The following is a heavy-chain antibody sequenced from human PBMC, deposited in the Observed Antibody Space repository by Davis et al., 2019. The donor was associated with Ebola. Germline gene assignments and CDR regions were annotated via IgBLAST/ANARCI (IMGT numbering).Heavy chain of an antibody. CDR2: MSYHGSNE. J-gene: IGHJ4*02. Sequence: GESLKISCAASGFTFSTYAMHWVRQAPGKGLEWVVVMSYHGSNENYAGSVKGRFTISRDNSKNTQYLQMSSLRVDDTAVYYCAKDRSSGWTALGYWGQGTLVTVSS. CDR1: GFTFSTYA. V-gene: IGHV3-30-3*01. CDR3: AKDRSSGWTALGY. D-gene: IGHD6-19*01.